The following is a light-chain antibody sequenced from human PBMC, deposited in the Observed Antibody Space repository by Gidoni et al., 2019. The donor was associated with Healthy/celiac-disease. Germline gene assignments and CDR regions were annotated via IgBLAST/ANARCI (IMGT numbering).Light chain of an antibody. CDR3: QQLNSYSFT. CDR2: AAS. J-gene: IGKJ3*01. V-gene: IGKV1-9*01. CDR1: QGISSY. Sequence: IQLTQSPSSLSASVGDRVTITCRASQGISSYLAWYQQKPGKAPKLLIYAASTLRSGVPSRFSGSGSGTDFTLTISSLQPEDFATYYCQQLNSYSFTFGPGTKVDIK.